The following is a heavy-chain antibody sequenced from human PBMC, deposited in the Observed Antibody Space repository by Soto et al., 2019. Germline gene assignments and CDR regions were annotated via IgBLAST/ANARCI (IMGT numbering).Heavy chain of an antibody. D-gene: IGHD3-10*01. CDR3: ARLMHYSHSRGSSHSGFDM. CDR2: INPYSGGA. CDR1: GYTFTDYF. J-gene: IGHJ3*02. V-gene: IGHV1-2*02. Sequence: ASVKVSCKTSGYTFTDYFIHWVRQAPGQGLEWIGWINPYSGGADLSQKFQGRVTMTRDTSISTAYMEVSSLRSDDTAVFYCARLMHYSHSRGSSHSGFDMWGQGTLVTVSS.